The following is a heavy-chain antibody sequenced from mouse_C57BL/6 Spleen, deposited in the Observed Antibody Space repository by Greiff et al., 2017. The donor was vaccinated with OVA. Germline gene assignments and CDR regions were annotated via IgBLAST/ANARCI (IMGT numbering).Heavy chain of an antibody. V-gene: IGHV8-8*01. CDR3: ARIATLVAPYYFDY. J-gene: IGHJ2*01. CDR2: IWWDDDK. Sequence: QVTLKVSGPGILQPSQTLSLTCSFSGFSLSTFGMGVGWIRQPSGKGLDWLAHIWWDDDKYYNPSLKSRLTISKDTSKNHVFLKIANVDTADTATYYCARIATLVAPYYFDYWGQGTTLTVSS. CDR1: GFSLSTFGMG. D-gene: IGHD1-1*01.